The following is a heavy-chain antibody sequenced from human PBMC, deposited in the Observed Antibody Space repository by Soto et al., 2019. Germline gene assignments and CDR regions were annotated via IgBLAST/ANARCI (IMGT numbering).Heavy chain of an antibody. CDR3: AKDNVMVVAGSTFDY. J-gene: IGHJ4*01. CDR2: IYHGGTT. Sequence: SETLSLTCTVSGYSISSGSYWGWIRQPPGKGPEWIASIYHGGTTFYNPSLKSRVTVSVDKSNNQFSLKLRSVTAADTAVYYCAKDNVMVVAGSTFDYWGHGTLVTVSS. D-gene: IGHD6-19*01. V-gene: IGHV4-38-2*02. CDR1: GYSISSGSY.